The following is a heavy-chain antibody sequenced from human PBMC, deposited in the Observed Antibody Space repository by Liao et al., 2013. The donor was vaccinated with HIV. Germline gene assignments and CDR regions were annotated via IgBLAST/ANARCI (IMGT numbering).Heavy chain of an antibody. CDR1: GGSFSGYY. Sequence: QVQLQQWGAGLLKPSETLSLTCAVYGGSFSGYYWSWIRQPPGKGLEWIGEINHSGSTNYNPSLKGRVTISVDTSKNQFSLKLSSVTAADTAVYYCARVKGGGWLDYWGQGTLVTVSS. CDR2: INHSGST. V-gene: IGHV4-34*01. D-gene: IGHD4-23*01. CDR3: ARVKGGGWLDY. J-gene: IGHJ4*02.